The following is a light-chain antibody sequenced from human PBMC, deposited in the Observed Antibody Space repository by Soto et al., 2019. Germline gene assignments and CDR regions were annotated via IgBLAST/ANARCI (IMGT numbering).Light chain of an antibody. CDR3: QQYNNWPPGT. CDR2: GAS. J-gene: IGKJ1*01. CDR1: QSVSSN. V-gene: IGKV3-15*01. Sequence: EIVMTQSPATLSVSPGERATLSCRASQSVSSNLAWYQQKPGKAPRLLIYGASTRATGIPARFSGSGSWTEFTLTISSLQSEDFAVYYCQQYNNWPPGTFGQGTKVEIK.